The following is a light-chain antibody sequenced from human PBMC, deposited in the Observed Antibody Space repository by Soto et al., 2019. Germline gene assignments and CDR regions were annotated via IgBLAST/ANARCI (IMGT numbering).Light chain of an antibody. CDR2: GAS. CDR1: QSVSSN. Sequence: EVVMTQSPGAVSVSPGERATLSCRASQSVSSNLAWYQQKPGQAPRLLIYGASTRATGIPARFSGSGSGTEFTLTISSLQSEDFAVYYCQQYNNWPRTFGQGTRLEIK. J-gene: IGKJ5*01. CDR3: QQYNNWPRT. V-gene: IGKV3-15*01.